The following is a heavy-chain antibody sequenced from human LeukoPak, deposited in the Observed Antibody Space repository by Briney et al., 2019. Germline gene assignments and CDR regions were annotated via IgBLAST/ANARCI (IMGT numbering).Heavy chain of an antibody. V-gene: IGHV1-2*06. Sequence: ASVKVSCKASGYTFTGYYMHWVRQAPGQGLEWMGRINPNSGGTNYAQKFQGRVTMARDTSISTAYMELSRLRSDDTAVYYCAREIAYTISTTGFDYWGQGTLVPVSS. J-gene: IGHJ4*02. CDR2: INPNSGGT. D-gene: IGHD1-1*01. CDR3: AREIAYTISTTGFDY. CDR1: GYTFTGYY.